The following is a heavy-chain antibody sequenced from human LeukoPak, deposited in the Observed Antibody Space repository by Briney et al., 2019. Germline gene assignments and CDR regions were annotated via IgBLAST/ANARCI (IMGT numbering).Heavy chain of an antibody. V-gene: IGHV1-69*04. CDR2: IIPILGIA. CDR1: GGTFSSYA. D-gene: IGHD3-9*01. CDR3: ARDRYDILTGYSPPGFDY. Sequence: ASVKVSCKASGGTFSSYAISWVRQGPGQGLEWMGRIIPILGIANYAQKFQGRVTITADKSTSTAYMELSSLRSEDTAVYYCARDRYDILTGYSPPGFDYWGQGTLVTVSS. J-gene: IGHJ4*02.